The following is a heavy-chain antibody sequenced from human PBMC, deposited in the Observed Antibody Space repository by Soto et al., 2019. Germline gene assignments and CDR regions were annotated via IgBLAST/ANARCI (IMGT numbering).Heavy chain of an antibody. J-gene: IGHJ4*02. CDR2: INHSGST. Sequence: SETLSLTCAVYGGSFSGYYWSWIRQPPGKGLEWIGEINHSGSTNYNPSLKSRVTISVDTSKNQFSLKLSSVTAADTAVYYCARGSTTGTTAFDYWGQGTLVTVSS. CDR1: GGSFSGYY. CDR3: ARGSTTGTTAFDY. V-gene: IGHV4-34*01. D-gene: IGHD1-1*01.